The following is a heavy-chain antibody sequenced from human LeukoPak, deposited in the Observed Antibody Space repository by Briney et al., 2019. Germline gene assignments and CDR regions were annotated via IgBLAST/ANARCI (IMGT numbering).Heavy chain of an antibody. D-gene: IGHD3-3*01. V-gene: IGHV7-4-1*02. CDR2: INTNTGNP. CDR1: GYTFTSYA. Sequence: RASVKVSCKASGYTFTSYAMNWVRQAPGQGLEWMGWINTNTGNPTYAQGFTGRFVFSLDTSVSTAYLQISSLKAEDTAVYYCARSEAYDFWSGYYSWGQGTLVTVSS. CDR3: ARSEAYDFWSGYYS. J-gene: IGHJ4*02.